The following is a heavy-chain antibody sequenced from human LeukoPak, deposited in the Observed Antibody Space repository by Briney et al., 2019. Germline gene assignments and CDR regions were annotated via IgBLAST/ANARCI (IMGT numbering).Heavy chain of an antibody. Sequence: GGSLRLSCTASGFIFSAYGMHWVRQAPGKRLEWVTAISHDGTNIYYADIVKGRFTISRDNSRNTLHLQMNSLREEDTAVYYCAKDWQWKLLTGAFNIWGQGTMVTVS. CDR2: ISHDGTNI. CDR1: GFIFSAYG. CDR3: AKDWQWKLLTGAFNI. D-gene: IGHD1-26*01. V-gene: IGHV3-30*18. J-gene: IGHJ3*02.